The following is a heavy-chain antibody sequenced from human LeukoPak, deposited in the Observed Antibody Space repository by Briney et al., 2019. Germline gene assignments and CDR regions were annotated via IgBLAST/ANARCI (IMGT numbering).Heavy chain of an antibody. Sequence: PGGSLRLSCAASGFTFEGYTIHWVPQAPGKGLEWVALVPYCGSNKYYIDSVKGRFTLSRDKSKITLYLQMNSLRPEDTAVYFCARDRSGPGYHFDYWGQGTLVTVSS. CDR1: GFTFEGYT. D-gene: IGHD1-1*01. J-gene: IGHJ4*02. CDR2: VPYCGSNK. V-gene: IGHV3-30-3*01. CDR3: ARDRSGPGYHFDY.